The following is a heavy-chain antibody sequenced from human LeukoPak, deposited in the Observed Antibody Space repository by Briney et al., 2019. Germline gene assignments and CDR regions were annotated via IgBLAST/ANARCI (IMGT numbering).Heavy chain of an antibody. D-gene: IGHD4-23*01. V-gene: IGHV3-9*01. Sequence: GRSLRLSCAASGFTFDDYAMHWVRQAPGKGLEWVSGISWNSGSIGYADSVKGRFTISRDNAKNSLYLQMSSLRAEDTALYYCAKDYLEYGGNSPANYYYGMDVWGQGTTVTVSS. CDR2: ISWNSGSI. CDR1: GFTFDDYA. J-gene: IGHJ6*02. CDR3: AKDYLEYGGNSPANYYYGMDV.